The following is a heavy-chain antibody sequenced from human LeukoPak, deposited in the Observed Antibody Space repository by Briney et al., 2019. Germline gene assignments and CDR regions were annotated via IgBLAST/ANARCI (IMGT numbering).Heavy chain of an antibody. J-gene: IGHJ4*02. Sequence: GGSLRLSCAASGLTVSSNYMSWVRQAPGKGLEWVSVIYSGGSTYYADSVKGRFTISRDNSKNTLYLQMNSLRAEDTAVYYCARSRYHKYYFDYWGQGTLVTVSS. V-gene: IGHV3-53*01. D-gene: IGHD3-16*02. CDR3: ARSRYHKYYFDY. CDR2: IYSGGST. CDR1: GLTVSSNY.